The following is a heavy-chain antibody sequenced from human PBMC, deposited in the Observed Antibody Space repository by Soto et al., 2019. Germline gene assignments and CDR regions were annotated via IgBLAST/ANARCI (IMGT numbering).Heavy chain of an antibody. CDR3: ATGIAAAGRDYYYYGMDG. CDR2: INPNSGGT. Sequence: ASVKVSCKASGYTFTGYYMHWVRQAPGQGLEWMGWINPNSGGTNYAQKFQGWVTMTRDTSISTAYMELSRLRSDDTAVYYCATGIAAAGRDYYYYGMDGWGQGTTVTVSS. V-gene: IGHV1-2*04. J-gene: IGHJ6*02. D-gene: IGHD6-13*01. CDR1: GYTFTGYY.